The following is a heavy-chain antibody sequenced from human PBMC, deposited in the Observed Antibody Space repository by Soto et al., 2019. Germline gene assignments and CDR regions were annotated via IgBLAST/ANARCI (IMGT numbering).Heavy chain of an antibody. V-gene: IGHV4-39*01. CDR2: IYYSGST. J-gene: IGHJ5*02. Sequence: SETLSLTCTVSGGSISSSSYYWGWIRQPPGKGLEWIGSIYYSGSTYYNPSLKSRVTISVDASKNQFSLKLSSVTAADTAVYYCARRVPADPVDWFDPWGRGTLVTVSS. CDR3: ARRVPADPVDWFDP. CDR1: GGSISSSSYY. D-gene: IGHD2-2*01.